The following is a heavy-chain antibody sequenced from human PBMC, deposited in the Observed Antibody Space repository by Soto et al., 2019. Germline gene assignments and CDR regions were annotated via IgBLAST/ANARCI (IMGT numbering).Heavy chain of an antibody. CDR3: ARGRVTIFGVVIPGYFDY. CDR1: GDSITSSNW. V-gene: IGHV4-4*02. Sequence: SETLSLTCAVSGDSITSSNWWSWVRQAPGKGLEWIGEIYHSGSTNYNPSLKSRVTISVDTSKNQFSLKLSSVTAADTAVYYCARGRVTIFGVVIPGYFDYWGQGTLVTVSS. J-gene: IGHJ4*02. D-gene: IGHD3-3*01. CDR2: IYHSGST.